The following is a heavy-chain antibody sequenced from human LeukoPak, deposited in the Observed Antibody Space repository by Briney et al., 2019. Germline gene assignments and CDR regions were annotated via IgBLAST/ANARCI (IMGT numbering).Heavy chain of an antibody. V-gene: IGHV3-23*01. D-gene: IGHD3-3*01. J-gene: IGHJ5*02. CDR3: AKVSRGPTYYDFWSGYYGWFDP. CDR2: ISGSGGST. CDR1: GFTFSSYT. Sequence: PGGSLRLSCAASGFTFSSYTMSWVRQAPGKGLEWVSAISGSGGSTYYADSVKGRFTISRDNSKNTVYLQMNSLRAEDTAVYYCAKVSRGPTYYDFWSGYYGWFDPWGQGTLVIVSS.